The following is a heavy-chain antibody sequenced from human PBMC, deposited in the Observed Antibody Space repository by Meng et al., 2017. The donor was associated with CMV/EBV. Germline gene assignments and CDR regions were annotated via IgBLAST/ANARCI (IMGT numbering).Heavy chain of an antibody. J-gene: IGHJ6*02. CDR1: GYTFTGYY. CDR2: INPNSGGT. V-gene: IGHV1-2*02. Sequence: ASVKVSCKASGYTFTGYYMHWVRQAPGQGLEWMGWINPNSGGTNYAQKFQGRVTMTRDTSISTAYMELSRLRSDDTAVYYRARDRVVVVPAAILENSYYYYGMDVWGQGTTVTVSS. CDR3: ARDRVVVVPAAILENSYYYYGMDV. D-gene: IGHD2-2*02.